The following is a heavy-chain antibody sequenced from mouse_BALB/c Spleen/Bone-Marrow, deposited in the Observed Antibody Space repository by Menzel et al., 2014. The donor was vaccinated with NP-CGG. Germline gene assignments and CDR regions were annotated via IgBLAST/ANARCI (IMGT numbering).Heavy chain of an antibody. CDR1: GYTFTSYL. CDR3: ARWGGTPYWDD. J-gene: IGHJ2*01. D-gene: IGHD4-1*01. Sequence: VQLQQSGPELVKPGASVKMSCKASGYTFTSYLIHWVKQKPGQGLELIGYITPYNDDTKYNEKFKGKATLTSDKSSSTAYMELSSLTAEEAAVYYCARWGGTPYWDDWGQGTTRTVSS. CDR2: ITPYNDDT. V-gene: IGHV1-14*01.